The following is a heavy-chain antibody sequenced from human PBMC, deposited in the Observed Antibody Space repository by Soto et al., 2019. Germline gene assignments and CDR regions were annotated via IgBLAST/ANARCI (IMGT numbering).Heavy chain of an antibody. J-gene: IGHJ5*02. V-gene: IGHV1-18*04. CDR1: GYTFTSYG. CDR3: ARDLSRDAITMVRGARRSGWFDP. D-gene: IGHD3-10*01. CDR2: ISAYNGNT. Sequence: ASVKVSCKASGYTFTSYGISWVRQAPGQGLEWMGWISAYNGNTNYAQKLQGRVTMTTATSTSTAYMELRSLRSDETAVYYCARDLSRDAITMVRGARRSGWFDPWGQGTLVTVSS.